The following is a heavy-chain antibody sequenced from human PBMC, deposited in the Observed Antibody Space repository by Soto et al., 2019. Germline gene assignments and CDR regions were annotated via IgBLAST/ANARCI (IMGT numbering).Heavy chain of an antibody. J-gene: IGHJ4*02. Sequence: GGSLRLSCAASGFTFSSSSMSWVRQAPGEGLEWVSAIGTRADDTYYADSVKGRFTISRDNSKNTLYLQMNTLRAEDTAVYYCAKKLPPGAFDSWGQGALVTVSS. D-gene: IGHD2-2*01. CDR1: GFTFSSSS. CDR3: AKKLPPGAFDS. CDR2: IGTRADDT. V-gene: IGHV3-23*01.